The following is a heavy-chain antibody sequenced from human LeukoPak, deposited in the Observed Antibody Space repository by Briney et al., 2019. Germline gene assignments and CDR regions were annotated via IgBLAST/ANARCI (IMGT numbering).Heavy chain of an antibody. Sequence: GRSLRLSCAASGFTFSSYAMHCVRQAPGKGLEWVAVTSYDGSNKYYADSVKGRFTISRDNSKNTLYLQMNSLRAEDTAVYCCARGPNYDYVWGSYRYYDYWGQGTLVTVSS. D-gene: IGHD3-16*02. CDR2: TSYDGSNK. CDR1: GFTFSSYA. CDR3: ARGPNYDYVWGSYRYYDY. J-gene: IGHJ4*02. V-gene: IGHV3-30-3*01.